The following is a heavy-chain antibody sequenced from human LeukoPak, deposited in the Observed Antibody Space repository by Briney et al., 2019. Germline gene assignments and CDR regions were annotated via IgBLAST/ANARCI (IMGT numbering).Heavy chain of an antibody. CDR3: AREGKDHYDSSGFDY. D-gene: IGHD3-22*01. Sequence: SETLSLTCTVSGGSISSYYWSWIRQPPGKGLEWIGYIYYSGSTNYNPSLKSRVTISVDTSKNQFSLKLSSVTAADTAVYYCAREGKDHYDSSGFDYWGQGTLVTVSS. J-gene: IGHJ4*02. CDR1: GGSISSYY. CDR2: IYYSGST. V-gene: IGHV4-59*01.